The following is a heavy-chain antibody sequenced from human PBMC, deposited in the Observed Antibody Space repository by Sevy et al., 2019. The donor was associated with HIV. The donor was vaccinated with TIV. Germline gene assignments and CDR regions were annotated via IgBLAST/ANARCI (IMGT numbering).Heavy chain of an antibody. Sequence: GGSLRLSCAASGFTFSDYAIHWVRQAPGKGLEWVAFIWYDGSNKYYTDFVKGRFAISRDNPKNTLYLQMNSLRVEDTAVYYGAKLVVPAASNDDILTGYPDLRVNYGMDVWGQGTTVTVSS. D-gene: IGHD3-9*01. CDR3: AKLVVPAASNDDILTGYPDLRVNYGMDV. CDR2: IWYDGSNK. J-gene: IGHJ6*02. V-gene: IGHV3-30*02. CDR1: GFTFSDYA.